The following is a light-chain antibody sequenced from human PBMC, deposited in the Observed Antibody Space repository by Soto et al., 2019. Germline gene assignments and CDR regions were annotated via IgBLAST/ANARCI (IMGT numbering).Light chain of an antibody. CDR1: QDISTW. J-gene: IGKJ2*01. V-gene: IGKV1-12*01. CDR2: AAS. CDR3: QQRSNWYT. Sequence: DIQMTQSPSSVSASVGDRVTITCRASQDISTWLAWFQQKPGKAPKLLIYAASSLQSGVPSRFSGSGSGTVFTITISSLQPEDFAVYYCQQRSNWYTFGQGTKLEIK.